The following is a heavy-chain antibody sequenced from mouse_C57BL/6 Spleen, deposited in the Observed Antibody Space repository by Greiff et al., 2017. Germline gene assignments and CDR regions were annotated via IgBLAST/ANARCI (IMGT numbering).Heavy chain of an antibody. V-gene: IGHV1-52*01. J-gene: IGHJ2*01. CDR1: GYTFTSYW. CDR2: IDPSDSET. CDR3: ARWSHYFDY. Sequence: QVQLQQPGAELVRPGSSVKLSCKASGYTFTSYWMHWVKQRPIQGLEWIGNIDPSDSETHSNQKFKDKATLTVDKSSSTAYMQLSSLTSEDSAVYYCARWSHYFDYWGQGTTLTVSS.